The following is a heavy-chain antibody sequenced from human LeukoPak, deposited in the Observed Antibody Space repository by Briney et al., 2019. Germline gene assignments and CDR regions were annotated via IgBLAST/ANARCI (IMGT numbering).Heavy chain of an antibody. CDR2: ISYDGSNK. CDR1: GFTFSSYG. J-gene: IGHJ4*02. Sequence: PGGSLRLSCAASGFTFSSYGMPWVRQAPGKGLEWVAVISYDGSNKYYADSVKGRFTISRDNSKNTLYLQMNSLRAEDTAAYYCANGGVTSFDYWGQGTLVTVSS. V-gene: IGHV3-30*18. D-gene: IGHD2-21*02. CDR3: ANGGVTSFDY.